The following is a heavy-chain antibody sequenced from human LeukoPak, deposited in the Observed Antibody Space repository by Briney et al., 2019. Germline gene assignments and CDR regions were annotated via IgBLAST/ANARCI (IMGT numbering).Heavy chain of an antibody. CDR2: ISTSGGTI. CDR1: GFTFCTYE. D-gene: IGHD6-19*01. CDR3: ARKSSGWYGYFDL. J-gene: IGHJ2*01. V-gene: IGHV3-48*03. Sequence: PGGSLRLSCAASGFTFCTYEMNWVRQAPGKGLEWVSYISTSGGTIYYADSVKGRFTISRDNAKNSLYLQMNSLRTEDTAIYYCARKSSGWYGYFDLWGRGTLVPVSS.